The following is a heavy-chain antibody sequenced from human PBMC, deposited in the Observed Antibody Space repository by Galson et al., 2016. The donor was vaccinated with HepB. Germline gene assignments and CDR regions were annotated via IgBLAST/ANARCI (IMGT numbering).Heavy chain of an antibody. Sequence: CAISGDSVSSHSAAWNWIRQSPSRGLEWLGRTYYRSKWYNDYAVSVKSRITINPDTSKNQFSLQLNSVTPEDTAVYYCARVEQLETQHYYYYGMDVWGQGTTVTVSS. D-gene: IGHD6-6*01. CDR3: ARVEQLETQHYYYYGMDV. J-gene: IGHJ6*02. V-gene: IGHV6-1*01. CDR1: GDSVSSHSAA. CDR2: TYYRSKWYN.